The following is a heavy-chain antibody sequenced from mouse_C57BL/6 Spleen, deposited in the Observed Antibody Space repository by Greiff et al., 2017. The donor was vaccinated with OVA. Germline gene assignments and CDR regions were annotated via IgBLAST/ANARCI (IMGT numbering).Heavy chain of an antibody. D-gene: IGHD2-2*01. Sequence: VQLQQSGPELVKPGASVKISCKASGYTFTDYYMNWVKQSHGKSLEWIGDINPNNGGTSYNQKFKGKATLTVDKSSSTAYMELRSLTSEDSAVYYCAREEGYDYYAMDYWGQGTSVTVSS. CDR3: AREEGYDYYAMDY. CDR1: GYTFTDYY. J-gene: IGHJ4*01. CDR2: INPNNGGT. V-gene: IGHV1-26*01.